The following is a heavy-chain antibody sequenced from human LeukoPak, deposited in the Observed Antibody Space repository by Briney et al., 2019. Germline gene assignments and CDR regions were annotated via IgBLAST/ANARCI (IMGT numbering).Heavy chain of an antibody. CDR3: ASGAKLRYSSSWYGGFDY. CDR1: GFTVSSSY. V-gene: IGHV3-66*01. D-gene: IGHD6-13*01. J-gene: IGHJ4*02. Sequence: GGSLRLSCAASGFTVSSSYMSWVRQAPGKGLEWVSVLYSGGSTYYADSVKGRFTISRDNSKNTLYLQMNSLRGEDTAVYYCASGAKLRYSSSWYGGFDYWGQGTLVTVSS. CDR2: LYSGGST.